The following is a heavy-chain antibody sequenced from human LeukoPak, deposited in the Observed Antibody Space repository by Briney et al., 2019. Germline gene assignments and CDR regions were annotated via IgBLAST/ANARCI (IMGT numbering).Heavy chain of an antibody. CDR1: GFTLSSYW. CDR3: GKSMDV. J-gene: IGHJ6*03. CDR2: IKEDGSEK. Sequence: GGSLRLSCAASGFTLSSYWMNWVRQAPGKGLEWVANIKEDGSEKYYVDSVKGRFAISRDNAKNSLYLQMNSLRAEDTAVYYCGKSMDVWGKGTTVTVSS. V-gene: IGHV3-7*01.